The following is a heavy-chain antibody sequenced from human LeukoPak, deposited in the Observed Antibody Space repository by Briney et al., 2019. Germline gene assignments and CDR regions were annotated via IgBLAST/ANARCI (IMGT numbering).Heavy chain of an antibody. CDR1: GYTFTTYY. CDR2: INPDSGST. CDR3: ARDLQARVALYSPDF. V-gene: IGHV1-46*01. J-gene: IGHJ4*02. D-gene: IGHD2-21*01. Sequence: ASVKVSCKASGYTFTTYYMHWVRQAPGQGLEWMGIINPDSGSTNYAQNFQGRVTMTRDTSTSTVLMELSSLRSEDTAVYFCARDLQARVALYSPDFWGQGTLVTVSS.